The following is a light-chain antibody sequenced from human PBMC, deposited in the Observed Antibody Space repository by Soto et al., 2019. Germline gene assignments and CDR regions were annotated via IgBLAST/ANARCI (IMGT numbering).Light chain of an antibody. CDR2: DAS. CDR1: QNIRTY. J-gene: IGKJ1*01. Sequence: DIQMTHSPSWLSTPVVDRVNLTFRASQNIRTYINWYQQRSGRAPNLLIFDASRLQSGVPSRFSGTGSGTDFTLTITSLQPEDFATYYCQKTSTTLWKFGQGNKVDIK. CDR3: QKTSTTLWK. V-gene: IGKV1-39*01.